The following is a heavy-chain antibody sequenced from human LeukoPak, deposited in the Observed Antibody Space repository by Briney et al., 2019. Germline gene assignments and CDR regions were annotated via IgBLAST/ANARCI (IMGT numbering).Heavy chain of an antibody. J-gene: IGHJ3*02. D-gene: IGHD6-13*01. CDR3: ARGGYSSSWYRVNAFDI. V-gene: IGHV3-48*03. Sequence: GGSLRLSCAASGFTFSTYAMSWVRQAPGKGLEWGSYISSSGSTIYYADSVKGRFTISRDNAKISLYLQMNSLRAEDTAVYYCARGGYSSSWYRVNAFDIWGQGTMVTVSS. CDR1: GFTFSTYA. CDR2: ISSSGSTI.